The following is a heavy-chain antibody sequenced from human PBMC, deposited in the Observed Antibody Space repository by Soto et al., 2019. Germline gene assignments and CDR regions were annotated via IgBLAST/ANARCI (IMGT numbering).Heavy chain of an antibody. V-gene: IGHV3-23*01. CDR1: GFTFSSYA. J-gene: IGHJ2*01. Sequence: EVQLLESGGGLVQPGGSLRLSCAASGFTFSSYAMNWVRQAPGKGLEWVSVISGSGGSTYYADSVKGRFTISRDNSKNKRYLQMNSLRAEDTAVYYCAKRTVGWYFDLWGRGTLVTGSS. D-gene: IGHD4-17*01. CDR3: AKRTVGWYFDL. CDR2: ISGSGGST.